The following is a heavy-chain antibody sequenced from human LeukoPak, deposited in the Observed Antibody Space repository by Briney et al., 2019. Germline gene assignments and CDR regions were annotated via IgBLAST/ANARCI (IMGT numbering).Heavy chain of an antibody. D-gene: IGHD4-17*01. CDR1: GGTFSSYA. CDR3: ARAYGDYGS. Sequence: SVKVSCKASGGTFSSYAISWVRQAPGQGLEWRGGIIPIFGTANYAQKLQGRVTITAYESTSTGYMDLSSLRSEDTAVYYCARAYGDYGSWGQGTLVTVSS. J-gene: IGHJ5*02. CDR2: IIPIFGTA. V-gene: IGHV1-69*01.